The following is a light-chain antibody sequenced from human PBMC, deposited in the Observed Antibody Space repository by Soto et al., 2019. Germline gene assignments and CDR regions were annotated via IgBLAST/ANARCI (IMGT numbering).Light chain of an antibody. CDR1: QSVSSY. CDR2: GAS. CDR3: QHYGDSPIT. J-gene: IGKJ5*01. V-gene: IGKV3-20*01. Sequence: EFVLTQSPGTLSLSPGERATLSCRASQSVSSYLAWYQQKPGQAPRLLISGASSRATGIPDRFSGRGSGTDFTLTISRLEPEDFVLYYCQHYGDSPITFGQGTRLEIK.